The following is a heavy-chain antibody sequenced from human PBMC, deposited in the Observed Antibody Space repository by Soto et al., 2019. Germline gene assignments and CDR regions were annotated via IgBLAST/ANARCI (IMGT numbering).Heavy chain of an antibody. CDR3: ATIWFGELLPFDY. D-gene: IGHD3-10*01. J-gene: IGHJ4*02. Sequence: GGSLRLSCAASGFTFSSYEMNWVRQAPGKGLEWVSYISSSGSTIYYAGSVKGRFTISRDNAKNSLYLQMNSLRAEDTAVYYCATIWFGELLPFDYWGQGTLVTVSS. CDR1: GFTFSSYE. CDR2: ISSSGSTI. V-gene: IGHV3-48*03.